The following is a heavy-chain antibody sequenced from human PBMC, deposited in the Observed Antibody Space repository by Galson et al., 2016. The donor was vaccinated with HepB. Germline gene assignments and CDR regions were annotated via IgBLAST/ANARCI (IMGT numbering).Heavy chain of an antibody. CDR2: ISYDGNDK. CDR1: GFTFGCCG. Sequence: SLRLSCAASGFTFGCCGMHWVRQAPGKGLEWVAVISYDGNDKYYSDSVKGRFTISRDNSNNTLHLQMNSLRADDTAVYYCAKDTSAPAGISPWGQGALVTVSS. V-gene: IGHV3-30*18. CDR3: AKDTSAPAGISP. D-gene: IGHD6-13*01. J-gene: IGHJ4*02.